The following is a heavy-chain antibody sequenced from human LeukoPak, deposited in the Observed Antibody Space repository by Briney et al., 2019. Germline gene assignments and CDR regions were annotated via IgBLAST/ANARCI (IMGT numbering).Heavy chain of an antibody. CDR3: ARSLKPTKYYYYGMDV. D-gene: IGHD1-14*01. Sequence: GGSLRLSCAASGFTVSSNYMSWVRQAPGKGLEWVSVIYSGGSIYYADSVKGRFTISRDNSKSTLYLQMNSLRAEDTAVYYCARSLKPTKYYYYGMDVWGQGTTVTVSS. V-gene: IGHV3-66*01. CDR1: GFTVSSNY. J-gene: IGHJ6*02. CDR2: IYSGGSI.